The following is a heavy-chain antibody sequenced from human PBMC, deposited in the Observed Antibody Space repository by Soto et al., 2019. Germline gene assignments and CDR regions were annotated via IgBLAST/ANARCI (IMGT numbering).Heavy chain of an antibody. CDR2: IYYSGST. V-gene: IGHV4-30-4*01. CDR3: ARVGGFGATTIDY. J-gene: IGHJ4*02. Sequence: QVQLQESGPGLVKPSQTLSLTCTVSGGSISSGDYYWSWIRQPPGKGLEWIGYIYYSGSTYYNPSLVSRVTISVDTSKNQFSLRLSSVTAADTAVYYCARVGGFGATTIDYWGQGTLVTVSS. D-gene: IGHD3-10*01. CDR1: GGSISSGDYY.